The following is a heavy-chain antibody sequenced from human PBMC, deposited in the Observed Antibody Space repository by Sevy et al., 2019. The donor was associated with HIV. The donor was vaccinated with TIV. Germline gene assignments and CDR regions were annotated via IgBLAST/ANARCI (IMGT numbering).Heavy chain of an antibody. Sequence: GGSLRLSCAASGFRFSDYGMHWVRQAPGKGLEWVSLIRFDGSMKYIADSVKGRFTISRDKVKDTLYLQMNSLRPEDTAVYYCAKDHYDYRTGYYGYYGMDVWGQGTMVTVSS. CDR3: AKDHYDYRTGYYGYYGMDV. D-gene: IGHD3-3*01. CDR1: GFRFSDYG. V-gene: IGHV3-30*02. CDR2: IRFDGSMK. J-gene: IGHJ6*02.